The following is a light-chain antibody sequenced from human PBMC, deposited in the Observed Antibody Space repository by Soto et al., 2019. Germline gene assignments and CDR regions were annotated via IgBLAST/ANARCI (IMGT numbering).Light chain of an antibody. CDR3: QQYGGSPTWT. J-gene: IGKJ1*01. CDR1: QSVSSSY. Sequence: ETVLTQSPATLSLSPGERATLSCRTSQSVSSSYLAWYQQKPGQAPRLLIHGTSTRATGIPNRFSGSGSGTDFTLTISGLEAEAVAVYYCQQYGGSPTWTFGQGTKVEIK. CDR2: GTS. V-gene: IGKV3-20*01.